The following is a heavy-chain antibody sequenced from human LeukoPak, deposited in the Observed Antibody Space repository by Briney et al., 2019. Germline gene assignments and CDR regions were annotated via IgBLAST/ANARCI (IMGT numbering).Heavy chain of an antibody. D-gene: IGHD4-17*01. Sequence: SETLSLTCSVSGGSISTYYWSWIRQPAGKGLEWIARIYSSGSTKYTHSLKSRVTMSVDTSTNQFSLKLSSVTAADTAVYYCARVESYDYGNYYGMDVWGQGTTVTVSS. J-gene: IGHJ6*02. CDR1: GGSISTYY. CDR3: ARVESYDYGNYYGMDV. CDR2: IYSSGST. V-gene: IGHV4-4*07.